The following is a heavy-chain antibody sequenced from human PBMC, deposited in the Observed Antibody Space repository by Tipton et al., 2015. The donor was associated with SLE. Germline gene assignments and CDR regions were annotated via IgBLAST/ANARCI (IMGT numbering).Heavy chain of an antibody. J-gene: IGHJ6*02. D-gene: IGHD1-26*01. CDR1: GGSVTSGNYY. CDR2: IYTSGST. CDR3: AKDEWEMGDYYCLDV. V-gene: IGHV4-61*02. Sequence: TLSLTCTVSGGSVTSGNYYWSWVRQPAGKGLEWIGRIYTSGSTDYNPSLKSRVTLSLDTSKNQFSLRLTSVTAADTAIYYCAKDEWEMGDYYCLDVWGQGTTVTVSS.